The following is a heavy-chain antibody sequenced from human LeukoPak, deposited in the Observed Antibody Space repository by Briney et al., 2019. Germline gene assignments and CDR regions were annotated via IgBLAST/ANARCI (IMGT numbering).Heavy chain of an antibody. Sequence: SETLSLTCTVSGGSINRDNYWGGWFRQPPGKGLEWIGSFHYSGITSYNPSLKSRLTMPLDTSKNQFSLRLNSVTAADTAIYYCARLPPTDYEIDYWGQGTLVTVSS. CDR3: ARLPPTDYEIDY. J-gene: IGHJ4*02. CDR2: FHYSGIT. CDR1: GGSINRDNYW. D-gene: IGHD4-17*01. V-gene: IGHV4-39*01.